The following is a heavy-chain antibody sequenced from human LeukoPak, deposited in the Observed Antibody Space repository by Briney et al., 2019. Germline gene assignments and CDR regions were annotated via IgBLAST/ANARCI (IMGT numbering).Heavy chain of an antibody. CDR2: INPNSGGT. V-gene: IGHV1-2*02. J-gene: IGHJ4*02. CDR3: ARERANTAMSR. D-gene: IGHD5-18*01. Sequence: ASVKVSCKASGNSFTGYYMHWVRQAPGQGLEWMGWINPNSGGTNYAQKFQGRVTMTRDTSISTAYMELSRLRSDDTAVYYCARERANTAMSRWGQGTLVTVSS. CDR1: GNSFTGYY.